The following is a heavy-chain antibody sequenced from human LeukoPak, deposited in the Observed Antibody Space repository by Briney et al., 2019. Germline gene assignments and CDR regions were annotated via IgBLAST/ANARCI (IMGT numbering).Heavy chain of an antibody. CDR2: IYYSGST. Sequence: SETLSLTCTVSGGSINSSSYAWGWIRQPPGKGLEWIGSIYYSGSTYYNPSLKSRVTISVDTSKNQFSLKLSSVTAADTAVYYCARQVVRAVYFDYWGQGTLVTVSS. D-gene: IGHD3-10*01. CDR3: ARQVVRAVYFDY. J-gene: IGHJ4*02. CDR1: GGSINSSSYA. V-gene: IGHV4-39*01.